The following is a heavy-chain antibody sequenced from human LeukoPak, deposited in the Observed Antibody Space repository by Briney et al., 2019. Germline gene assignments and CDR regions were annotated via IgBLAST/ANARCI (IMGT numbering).Heavy chain of an antibody. CDR3: ARAGDYDFWSGYYTGYFDY. CDR1: GYTFTSYY. D-gene: IGHD3-3*01. CDR2: INPSGGST. Sequence: GASVKVSCKASGYTFTSYYMHWVRQAPGQGLEWMGLINPSGGSTSYAQKFQGRVTMTRDTSTSTVYMELSSLRSEDTAVYYCARAGDYDFWSGYYTGYFDYWGQGTLVTVSS. J-gene: IGHJ4*02. V-gene: IGHV1-46*01.